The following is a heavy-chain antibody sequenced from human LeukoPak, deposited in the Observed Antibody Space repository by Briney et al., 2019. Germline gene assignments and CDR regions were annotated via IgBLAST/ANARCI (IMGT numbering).Heavy chain of an antibody. V-gene: IGHV4-59*01. CDR3: ARGYAYGDTGSFDY. J-gene: IGHJ4*02. CDR1: GGSISGFY. CDR2: IHYSGST. D-gene: IGHD4-17*01. Sequence: SQTLSLTCTVSGGSISGFYWSWIRQPPGKRLEWIGYIHYSGSTTCNPSFKSRVTISVDTSKNQFSLRLSSVTAADTALYYCARGYAYGDTGSFDYWGQGALVTVSS.